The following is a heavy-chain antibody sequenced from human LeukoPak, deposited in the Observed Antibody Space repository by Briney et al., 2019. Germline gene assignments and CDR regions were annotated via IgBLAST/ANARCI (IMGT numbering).Heavy chain of an antibody. CDR2: LNHSGSN. D-gene: IGHD3-16*01. V-gene: IGHV4-34*01. CDR3: ARIRDYDR. J-gene: IGHJ5*02. CDR1: GGSFSGYY. Sequence: KPSATLSLTCAVSGGSFSGYYWSWVRQPPGKGLEWIGELNHSGSNNYNPSLESRVTISVDKSKNQFSLKLRSVTAADTAVYYCARIRDYDRWGQGTLVTVSS.